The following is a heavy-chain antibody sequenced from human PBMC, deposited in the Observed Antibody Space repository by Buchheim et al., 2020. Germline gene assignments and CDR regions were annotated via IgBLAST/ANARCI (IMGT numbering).Heavy chain of an antibody. J-gene: IGHJ4*02. Sequence: QVQLVESGGGEVQPGRSLRLSCAGSGLTFSAYGMHWVRQAPGKGLEGVAVISYNGNEIYYADSVKGRFTISRDNSKNTLYLQMNSLRAEDTAVYYCAGGWYYFDYWGQGTL. CDR3: AGGWYYFDY. CDR2: ISYNGNEI. D-gene: IGHD6-19*01. CDR1: GLTFSAYG. V-gene: IGHV3-30*03.